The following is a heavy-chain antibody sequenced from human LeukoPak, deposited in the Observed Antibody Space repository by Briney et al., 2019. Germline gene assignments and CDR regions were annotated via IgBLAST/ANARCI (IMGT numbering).Heavy chain of an antibody. CDR2: INHSGST. V-gene: IGHV4-34*01. D-gene: IGHD6-19*01. J-gene: IGHJ3*02. CDR1: GGSFSGYY. Sequence: SETLSLTCAVYGGSFSGYYWSWIRQPPGKGLEWIGEINHSGSTNYNPSLKSRVTISVDTSKNQFSLKLSSVTAADTAVYYCARQMPEDSSGWGFENSLGAFDIWGQGTMVTVSS. CDR3: ARQMPEDSSGWGFENSLGAFDI.